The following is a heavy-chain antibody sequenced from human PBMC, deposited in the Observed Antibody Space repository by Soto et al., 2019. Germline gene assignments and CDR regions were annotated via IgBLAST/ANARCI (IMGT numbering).Heavy chain of an antibody. J-gene: IGHJ4*02. CDR3: ARAPPYSSSWPHPFDY. CDR2: IYYSGST. Sequence: PSETLSLTCTVSGGSISSGDYYWSWIRQPPGKGLEWIGYIYYSGSTYYNPSLKSRVTISVDTSKNQFSLKLSSVTAADTAVYYCARAPPYSSSWPHPFDYWGQGTLVTVSS. D-gene: IGHD6-13*01. V-gene: IGHV4-30-4*01. CDR1: GGSISSGDYY.